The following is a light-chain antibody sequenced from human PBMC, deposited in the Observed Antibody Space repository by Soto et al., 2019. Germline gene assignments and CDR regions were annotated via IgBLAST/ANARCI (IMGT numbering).Light chain of an antibody. Sequence: EIVLTQSPATLSLSPGERATLSCRASQSVSRYLAWYQQKPGQAPGLLIYDASNRATGIPARFSGSGSGTDFTLTISSLEPEDFAVYYCQQRSNWPPWTFGQGTKVDIK. CDR3: QQRSNWPPWT. CDR1: QSVSRY. J-gene: IGKJ1*01. V-gene: IGKV3-11*01. CDR2: DAS.